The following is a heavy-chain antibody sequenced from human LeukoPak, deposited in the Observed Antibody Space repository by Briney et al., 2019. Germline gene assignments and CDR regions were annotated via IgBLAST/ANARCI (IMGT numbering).Heavy chain of an antibody. Sequence: GGSLRLSCAASGFTFSSYAMSWVRQAPGKGLEWVSAISGSGGSTYYADSVKGRFTISRDNSKNTLYLQMNSLRAEDTAVYYCARDRSSSWYYFDFDYWGQGTLVTVSS. CDR1: GFTFSSYA. CDR2: ISGSGGST. V-gene: IGHV3-23*01. CDR3: ARDRSSSWYYFDFDY. J-gene: IGHJ4*02. D-gene: IGHD6-13*01.